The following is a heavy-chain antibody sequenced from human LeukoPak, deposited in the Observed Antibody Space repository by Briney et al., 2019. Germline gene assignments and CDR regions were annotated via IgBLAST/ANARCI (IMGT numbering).Heavy chain of an antibody. CDR2: ISGSGGST. CDR1: GFTFSSYA. V-gene: IGHV3-23*01. J-gene: IGHJ4*02. CDR3: ARGSGYFLDFDY. Sequence: GGSLRLSCAASGFTFSSYAMSWVRQAPGKGLEWVSAISGSGGSTYCADSVKGRFTISRDSSKNTLYLQMNSLRAEDTAVYYCARGSGYFLDFDYWGQGTLVTVSS. D-gene: IGHD3-22*01.